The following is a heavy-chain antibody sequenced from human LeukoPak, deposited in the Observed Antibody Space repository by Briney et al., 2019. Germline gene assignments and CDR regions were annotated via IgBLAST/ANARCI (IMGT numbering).Heavy chain of an antibody. CDR3: ARAPTRLPDIFQH. V-gene: IGHV1-46*01. J-gene: IGHJ1*01. CDR2: INPSGGST. CDR1: GYTFTSYY. Sequence: ASVKVSCKASGYTFTSYYMHWVRQAPGQGLEWMGIINPSGGSTGYAQKFQGRVTMTRDTSTSTVYMELSSLRSEDTAVYYCARAPTRLPDIFQHWGQGTLVTVSS. D-gene: IGHD6-25*01.